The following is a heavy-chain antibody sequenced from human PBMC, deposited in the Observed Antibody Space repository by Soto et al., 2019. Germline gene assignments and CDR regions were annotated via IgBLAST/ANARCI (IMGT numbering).Heavy chain of an antibody. CDR1: AGTFSSYA. J-gene: IGHJ5*02. V-gene: IGHV1-69*13. Sequence: SVKVSCKASAGTFSSYAISWVRQAPGQGLEWMGGIIPIFGTANYAQKFQGRVTITADESTGTAYMELSSLRSEDTAVYYCARDQGRSSSSETNFVWFDPWGQGTLVTVSS. CDR2: IIPIFGTA. CDR3: ARDQGRSSSSETNFVWFDP. D-gene: IGHD6-6*01.